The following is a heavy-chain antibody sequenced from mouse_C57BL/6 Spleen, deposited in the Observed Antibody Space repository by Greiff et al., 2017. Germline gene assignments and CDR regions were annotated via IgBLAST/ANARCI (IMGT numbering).Heavy chain of an antibody. D-gene: IGHD2-3*01. CDR1: GFTFSDYG. V-gene: IGHV5-17*01. Sequence: EVMLVESGGGLVKPGGSLKLSCAASGFTFSDYGMHWVRQAPEKGLEWVAYISRGSSTIYYADPVKGRFTISRDNAKNTLYLQMTRLRSEDTAMYYCARGGYYVGYFDVWGTGTTVTVSS. CDR2: ISRGSSTI. J-gene: IGHJ1*03. CDR3: ARGGYYVGYFDV.